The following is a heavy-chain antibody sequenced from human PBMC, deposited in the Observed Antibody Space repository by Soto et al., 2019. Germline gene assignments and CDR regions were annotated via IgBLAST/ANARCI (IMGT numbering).Heavy chain of an antibody. D-gene: IGHD3-3*01. J-gene: IGHJ4*02. CDR3: ARSRYDFWSAYHFDY. V-gene: IGHV4-39*01. CDR1: GGSISSSSYY. CDR2: IYYSGST. Sequence: PSETLSLTCTVSGGSISSSSYYWGWIRQPPGKGLEWIGSIYYSGSTYYNPSLKSRVTISVDTSKNQFSLKLSSVTAADTAVYYCARSRYDFWSAYHFDYWGQGTLVTVSS.